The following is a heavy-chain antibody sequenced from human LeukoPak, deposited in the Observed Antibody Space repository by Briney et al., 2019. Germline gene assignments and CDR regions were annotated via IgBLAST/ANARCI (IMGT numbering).Heavy chain of an antibody. CDR1: GGSISSSSYY. CDR3: ARVGGGDGSGWSTTDY. D-gene: IGHD6-19*01. Sequence: SETLSLTCTVSGGSISSSSYYWGWIRQPPGKGLEWIGSIYYSGSTYYNPSLKSRVTISVDTSKNQFSLKLSSVTAADTAMYYCARVGGGDGSGWSTTDYWGQGTLVTISS. J-gene: IGHJ4*02. CDR2: IYYSGST. V-gene: IGHV4-39*01.